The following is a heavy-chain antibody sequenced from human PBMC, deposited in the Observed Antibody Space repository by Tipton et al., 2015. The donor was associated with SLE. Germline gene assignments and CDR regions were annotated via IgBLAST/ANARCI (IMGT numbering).Heavy chain of an antibody. D-gene: IGHD1-7*01. J-gene: IGHJ3*02. V-gene: IGHV3-64*01. CDR3: ARDRAPAGTARRSDAFDI. CDR1: GFTFSSFA. Sequence: SLRLSCAASGFTFSSFAMHWVRQAPGKGLEYVSAISTKGSTYYANSVKGRFTISRDNSKNTLYLQMGSLRAEDMAVYYCARDRAPAGTARRSDAFDIWGQGTMVTVSS. CDR2: ISTKGST.